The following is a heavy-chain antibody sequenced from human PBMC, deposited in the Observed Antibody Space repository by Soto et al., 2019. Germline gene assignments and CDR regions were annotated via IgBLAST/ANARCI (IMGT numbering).Heavy chain of an antibody. CDR1: GFTFSSYA. Sequence: PGGSLRLSCAASGFTFSSYAMHWVRQAPGKGLEWVAVISYDGSNKYYADSVKGRFTISRDNSKNTLYLQMNSLRAEDTAVYYCSRVFSSGWYNWFDPWGQGTLVTVSS. D-gene: IGHD6-19*01. J-gene: IGHJ5*02. V-gene: IGHV3-30-3*01. CDR2: ISYDGSNK. CDR3: SRVFSSGWYNWFDP.